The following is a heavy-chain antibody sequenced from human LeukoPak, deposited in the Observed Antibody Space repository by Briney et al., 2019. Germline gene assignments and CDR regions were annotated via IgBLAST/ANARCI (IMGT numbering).Heavy chain of an antibody. CDR1: GFTFSSYG. J-gene: IGHJ4*02. CDR3: AKDPTHFRVWDDYDNTRLNY. Sequence: GGSLRLSCAASGFTFSSYGMHWLRPAPPKGLDGVAFTRLDGNNKYFADSVKGRFTISRDNSKNTVYLQMNSLRAEDTAVYYCAKDPTHFRVWDDYDNTRLNYWGQGTLVTVSS. CDR2: TRLDGNNK. D-gene: IGHD3-22*01. V-gene: IGHV3-30*02.